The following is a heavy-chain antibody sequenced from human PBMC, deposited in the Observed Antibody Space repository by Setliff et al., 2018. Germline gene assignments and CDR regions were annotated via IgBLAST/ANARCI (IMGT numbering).Heavy chain of an antibody. V-gene: IGHV4-61*02. Sequence: SETLSLTCTVSGGSISSGSYYWSWIRQPAGKGLEWIGRIYTSGSTNYNPSLKSRVTISVDTSKNQFSLRLSSVTAADTAVYYCARRYNFWSGYFDYWGQGTLVTVSS. D-gene: IGHD3-3*01. CDR3: ARRYNFWSGYFDY. CDR1: GGSISSGSYY. CDR2: IYTSGST. J-gene: IGHJ4*02.